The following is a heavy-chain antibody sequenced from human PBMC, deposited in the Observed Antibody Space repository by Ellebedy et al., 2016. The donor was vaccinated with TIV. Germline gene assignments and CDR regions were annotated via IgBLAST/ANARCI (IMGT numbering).Heavy chain of an antibody. V-gene: IGHV4-59*01. Sequence: MPSETLSLTCTVSGGSITGSHWSWIRQLPGKGLEWIGYIYSSGITNYNPSLKSRLTISVDTSKNQFSLKLRSVTAADTVMYYCAKNSYASEQWGQGTLVTVSS. CDR1: GGSITGSH. CDR3: AKNSYASEQ. CDR2: IYSSGIT. D-gene: IGHD3-16*01. J-gene: IGHJ4*02.